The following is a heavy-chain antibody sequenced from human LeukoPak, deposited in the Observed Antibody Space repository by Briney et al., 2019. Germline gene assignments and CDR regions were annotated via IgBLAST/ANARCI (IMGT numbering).Heavy chain of an antibody. D-gene: IGHD6-6*01. CDR1: GFTFSSCW. J-gene: IGHJ4*02. CDR3: ARGIAARKFDY. Sequence: GGSLRLSCAASGFTFSSCWMSWVRQAPGKGLEWVANIKQDGSEKYYVDSVKGRFTISRGNAKNSLYLQMNSLRAEDTAVYYCARGIAARKFDYWGQGTLVTVSS. V-gene: IGHV3-7*04. CDR2: IKQDGSEK.